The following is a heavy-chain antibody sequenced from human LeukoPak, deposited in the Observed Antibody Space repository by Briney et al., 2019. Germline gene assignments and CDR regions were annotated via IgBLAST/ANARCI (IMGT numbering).Heavy chain of an antibody. CDR2: INHSGST. V-gene: IGHV4-34*01. J-gene: IGHJ5*02. CDR1: GGSFSGYY. D-gene: IGHD2-2*01. Sequence: ASETLSLTCAVYGGSFSGYYWSWIRQPPGKGLEWIGEINHSGSTTYNPSLKSRVTISVDTSKNQFSLKLSSVTAADTAVYYCARVWENIVVVPAAISWFDPWGQGTLVTVSS. CDR3: ARVWENIVVVPAAISWFDP.